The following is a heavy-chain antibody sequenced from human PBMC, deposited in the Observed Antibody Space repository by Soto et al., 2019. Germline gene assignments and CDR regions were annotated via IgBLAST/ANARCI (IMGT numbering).Heavy chain of an antibody. CDR2: VSSSSSPI. J-gene: IGHJ6*02. CDR1: GFIFSSFI. V-gene: IGHV3-48*02. Sequence: GGSLRLSCAGSGFIFSSFIMNWVRQAPGKGLEWVSYVSSSSSPIYYADSVKGRFTSSRDNAKNSLYLQMNSLRDDDTAVYFCARGARDYGDYFSSGLDVWGPGTTVTVSS. CDR3: ARGARDYGDYFSSGLDV. D-gene: IGHD4-17*01.